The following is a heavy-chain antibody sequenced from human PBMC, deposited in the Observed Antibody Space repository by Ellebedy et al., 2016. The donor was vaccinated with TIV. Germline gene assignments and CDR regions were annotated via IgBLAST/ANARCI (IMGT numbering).Heavy chain of an antibody. D-gene: IGHD3-3*01. J-gene: IGHJ3*01. CDR1: GFVFSSYT. V-gene: IGHV3-21*01. CDR2: ISDTSI. Sequence: PGGSLRLSCAASGFVFSSYTMNWVRQAPGKGLEWVSFISDTSIYYADAVEGRFTISRDNAKNSLYLQMNSLRAEDTAVYYCAREWSAFDLWGQGTMVTVSS. CDR3: AREWSAFDL.